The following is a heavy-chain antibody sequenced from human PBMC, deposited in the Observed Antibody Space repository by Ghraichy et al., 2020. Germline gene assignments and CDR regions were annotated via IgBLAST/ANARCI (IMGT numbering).Heavy chain of an antibody. CDR3: ARHPIAARTNFDY. CDR2: IYYSGST. J-gene: IGHJ4*02. CDR1: GGSISSSSYY. Sequence: SETLSLTCTVSGGSISSSSYYWGWIRQPPGKGLEWIGSIYYSGSTYYNPSLKSRVTISVDTSKNQFSLKLSSVTAADTAVYYCARHPIAARTNFDYWGQGTLVTVSS. D-gene: IGHD6-6*01. V-gene: IGHV4-39*01.